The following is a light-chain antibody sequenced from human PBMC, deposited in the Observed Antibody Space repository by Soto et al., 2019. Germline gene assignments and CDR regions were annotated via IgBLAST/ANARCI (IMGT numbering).Light chain of an antibody. CDR2: GAS. CDR3: EQYRSSPR. V-gene: IGKV3-20*01. CDR1: QSVSSSY. Sequence: TLSLSPGERATLSCRASQSVSSSYLAWYQQKPGQAPRLLIYGASSRATGIPDRFSGSGSGTDFTLTISRLEPEDFAVYYCEQYRSSPRFGQGTKV. J-gene: IGKJ1*01.